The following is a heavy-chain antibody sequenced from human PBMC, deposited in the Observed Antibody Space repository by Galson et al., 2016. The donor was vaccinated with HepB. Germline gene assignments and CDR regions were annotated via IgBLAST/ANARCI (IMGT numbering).Heavy chain of an antibody. CDR3: ARGSIAAETDY. CDR1: GGSISSGGYY. CDR2: IYHSGST. V-gene: IGHV4-31*03. J-gene: IGHJ4*02. Sequence: TLSLTCTVSGGSISSGGYYWSWIRQHPGKGLEWIGYIYHSGSTYYNPSLKSRVTISVDTSKNQFSLKLSSVTAADTAVYFCARGSIAAETDYWGQGTLVTVSS. D-gene: IGHD6-13*01.